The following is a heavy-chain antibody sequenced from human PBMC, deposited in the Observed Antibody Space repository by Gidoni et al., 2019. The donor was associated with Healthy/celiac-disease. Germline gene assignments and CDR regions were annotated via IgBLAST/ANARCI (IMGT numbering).Heavy chain of an antibody. J-gene: IGHJ4*02. CDR1: GSTFSSEG. V-gene: IGHV3-30*02. Sequence: VQLVGSGGGVVQPGGSLRLHRAASGSTFSSEGLHWARQAPGKGLEWGAFIRVDGSNKYYADSGKGRFPISSDNSKTTLYLQMNSLRAEDTAVYYCAKDVQPLGIAAAGNDCYFDYWGQGTLVTVSS. CDR3: AKDVQPLGIAAAGNDCYFDY. CDR2: IRVDGSNK. D-gene: IGHD6-13*01.